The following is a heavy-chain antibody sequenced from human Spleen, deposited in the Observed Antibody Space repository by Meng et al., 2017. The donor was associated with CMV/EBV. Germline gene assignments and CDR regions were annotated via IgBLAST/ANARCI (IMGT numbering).Heavy chain of an antibody. CDR1: GYTFTSYA. J-gene: IGHJ6*02. Sequence: ASVKVSCKASGYTFTSYAMHWVRQAPGQRLEWMGWSNAGNGNTKYSQEFQGRVTITRDTSASTAYMELSSLRSEDTAVYYCARGYSELDFWRGYYSYYYYGMDVWGQGTTVTVSS. CDR3: ARGYSELDFWRGYYSYYYYGMDV. V-gene: IGHV1-3*02. CDR2: SNAGNGNT. D-gene: IGHD3-3*01.